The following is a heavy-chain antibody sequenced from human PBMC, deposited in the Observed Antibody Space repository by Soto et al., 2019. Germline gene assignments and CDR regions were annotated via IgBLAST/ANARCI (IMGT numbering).Heavy chain of an antibody. Sequence: EVQLVESGGGLVQPGGSLRLSCAASGFTFSSYWMHWVRQAPGKGLVWVSRLKSDGSGTTYADYVKGRLTISRDNAKNTLYLQMNSLRDEDTAVYYCVRGDGDYYDGNGYLGRHWGQGTLVTVSS. CDR2: LKSDGSGT. CDR3: VRGDGDYYDGNGYLGRH. J-gene: IGHJ4*02. D-gene: IGHD3-22*01. V-gene: IGHV3-74*01. CDR1: GFTFSSYW.